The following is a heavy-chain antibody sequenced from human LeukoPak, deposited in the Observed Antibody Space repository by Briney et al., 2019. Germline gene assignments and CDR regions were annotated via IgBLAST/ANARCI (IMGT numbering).Heavy chain of an antibody. CDR1: GFTFSSYD. V-gene: IGHV3-53*01. D-gene: IGHD3-10*02. CDR2: IYGGGTT. CDR3: ARITMSRFDP. Sequence: PGGSLRLSCAASGFTFSSYDMSWVRQAPGKGLEWVSVIYGGGTTYYADSVKGRFTISRDNSKNTLYLQMNSLRAEDTAVYYCARITMSRFDPWGQGTLVTVS. J-gene: IGHJ5*02.